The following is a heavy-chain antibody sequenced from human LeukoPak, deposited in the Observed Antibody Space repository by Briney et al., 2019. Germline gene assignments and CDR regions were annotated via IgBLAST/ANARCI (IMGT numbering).Heavy chain of an antibody. CDR2: IKHDGSEK. D-gene: IGHD6-13*01. V-gene: IGHV3-7*01. J-gene: IGHJ4*02. Sequence: PGGSLTLSCAASGFTFSSYWMSWVRQPPGKGLEGVANIKHDGSEKYYVDSVKGRFTISRDNAKNSLDLKMNSLRAEDTAVYYCARVGTAEGTLEDYWGQGTLVTVSS. CDR3: ARVGTAEGTLEDY. CDR1: GFTFSSYW.